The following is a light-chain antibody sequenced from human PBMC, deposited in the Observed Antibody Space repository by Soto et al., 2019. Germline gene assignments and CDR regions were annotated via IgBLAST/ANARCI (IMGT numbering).Light chain of an antibody. V-gene: IGLV1-47*01. J-gene: IGLJ2*01. CDR1: SSNIGSHY. CDR3: ATWDDSLSVL. Sequence: QAVVTQPPSASGTPGQRVTISCSGSSSNIGSHYVYWYQQLPGTAPKLLIYRNSQRPSGVPDRFSASKSGTSASLAISGLRSEDEADYYCATWDDSLSVLFGGGTKLTVL. CDR2: RNS.